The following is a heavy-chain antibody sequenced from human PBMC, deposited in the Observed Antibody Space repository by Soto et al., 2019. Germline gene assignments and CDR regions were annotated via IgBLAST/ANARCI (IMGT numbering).Heavy chain of an antibody. V-gene: IGHV4-30-4*01. D-gene: IGHD6-13*01. CDR3: ARNPIGSSSRRVGEAFDI. J-gene: IGHJ3*02. Sequence: PSETLSVTCTVSGGSISSGDYYWSWIRQPPGKGLEWIGYIYYSGSTYYNPSLKSRVTISVDTSKNQFSLKLSSVTAADTAVYYCARNPIGSSSRRVGEAFDIWGQGTMVTVS. CDR1: GGSISSGDYY. CDR2: IYYSGST.